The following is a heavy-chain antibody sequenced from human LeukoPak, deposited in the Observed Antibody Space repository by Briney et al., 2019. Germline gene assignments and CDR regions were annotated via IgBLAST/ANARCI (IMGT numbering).Heavy chain of an antibody. D-gene: IGHD2-2*01. CDR3: ARDRLVVPAPIWFDP. CDR2: ISAYNGNT. V-gene: IGHV1-18*01. CDR1: GYTFTSYG. Sequence: ASVKVSCKASGYTFTSYGISWVRQAPGQGLEWMGWISAYNGNTNYAQKLQGRVTMTTDTSTSTAYMELRSLRSDDTAVYYCARDRLVVPAPIWFDPWGQGTLVTVSS. J-gene: IGHJ5*02.